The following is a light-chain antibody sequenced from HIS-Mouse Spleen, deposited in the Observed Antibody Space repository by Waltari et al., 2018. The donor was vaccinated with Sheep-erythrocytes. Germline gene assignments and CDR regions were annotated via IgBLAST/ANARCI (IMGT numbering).Light chain of an antibody. CDR1: SSDVGRYNL. CDR2: EGS. J-gene: IGLJ3*02. Sequence: QSALTQPASVSGSPGQSITISCTGTSSDVGRYNLVSWSQQHPGKAPQPMIYEGSKRPAGVCNRFSGSKSGNTASLTISGLQAEDEADYYCCSYAGSSTPWVFGGGTKLTVL. V-gene: IGLV2-23*01. CDR3: CSYAGSSTPWV.